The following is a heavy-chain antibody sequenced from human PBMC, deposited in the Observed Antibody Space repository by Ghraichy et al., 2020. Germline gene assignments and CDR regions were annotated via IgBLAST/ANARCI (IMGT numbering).Heavy chain of an antibody. Sequence: GESLNISCAVSGFTFSKYAMSWVRQAPGKGLEWVLGISGSGHNTYYADSVKGRFTISRDNSKNTLYLQMNSLRDEDTAVYYCARYYYETSGYVFGSGNWGQGTLVTVAS. CDR3: ARYYYETSGYVFGSGN. CDR1: GFTFSKYA. V-gene: IGHV3-23*01. J-gene: IGHJ4*02. D-gene: IGHD3-22*01. CDR2: ISGSGHNT.